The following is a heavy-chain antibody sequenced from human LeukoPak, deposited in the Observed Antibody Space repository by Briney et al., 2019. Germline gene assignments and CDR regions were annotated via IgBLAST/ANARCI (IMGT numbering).Heavy chain of an antibody. CDR3: ARLSGSSAW. CDR2: IYYNGTT. Sequence: PSETLSLTCAVSGDSISSGSYYWGWIRQPPGQGLEWIGSIYYNGTTWYNPSIKSRVTISVDTSKTQFSLKLRSATAADKAVYYCARLSGSSAWWGQGTLVTVSS. D-gene: IGHD6-19*01. J-gene: IGHJ4*02. V-gene: IGHV4-39*01. CDR1: GDSISSGSYY.